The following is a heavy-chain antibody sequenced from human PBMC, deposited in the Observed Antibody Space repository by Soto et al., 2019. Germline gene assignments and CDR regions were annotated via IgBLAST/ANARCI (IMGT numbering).Heavy chain of an antibody. CDR3: ARSGPYCYDRSGPKGGMDV. J-gene: IGHJ6*02. D-gene: IGHD3-22*01. Sequence: QVQLMQSGAEVKKPGASVKVSCKASGYTFTGYYMHWVRQAPGQGLEWMGWINPNSGGTNYAQKFQGWVTMTRDTSISTAYMEQRRLRSDDTAVYYCARSGPYCYDRSGPKGGMDVWGQGTTVTVSS. CDR1: GYTFTGYY. V-gene: IGHV1-2*04. CDR2: INPNSGGT.